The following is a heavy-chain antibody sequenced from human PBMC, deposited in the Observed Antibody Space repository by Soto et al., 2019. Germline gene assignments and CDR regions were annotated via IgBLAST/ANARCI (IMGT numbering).Heavy chain of an antibody. J-gene: IGHJ5*02. CDR1: GGSISSYY. CDR3: ARVQLRYFDWLLPIGPWFDP. V-gene: IGHV4-59*01. D-gene: IGHD3-9*01. CDR2: IYYSGST. Sequence: PSETLSLTCTVSGGSISSYYWSWIRQPPGKGLEWIGYIYYSGSTNYNPSLKSRVTISVDTSKNQFSLKLSSVTAADTAVYYCARVQLRYFDWLLPIGPWFDPWGQGTLVTVSS.